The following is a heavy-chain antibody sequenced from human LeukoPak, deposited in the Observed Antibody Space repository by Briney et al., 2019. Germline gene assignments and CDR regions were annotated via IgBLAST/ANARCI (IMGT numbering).Heavy chain of an antibody. CDR1: GFTFSSYW. J-gene: IGHJ2*01. D-gene: IGHD3-10*01. CDR3: ARGRSPTLGYFDL. V-gene: IGHV3-74*01. Sequence: GGSLRLSCAASGFTFSSYWMHWVRQAPGKGLVWVSRINTDGSTTTYADSVKGRFAISRDNAKNTLYLQMNSLRAEDTAVYYCARGRSPTLGYFDLWGRGTLVTVSS. CDR2: INTDGSTT.